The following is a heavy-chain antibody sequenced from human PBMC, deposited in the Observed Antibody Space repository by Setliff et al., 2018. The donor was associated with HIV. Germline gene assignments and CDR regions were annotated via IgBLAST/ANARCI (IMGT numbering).Heavy chain of an antibody. CDR1: GYSFISHD. Sequence: GASVKVSCKASGYSFISHDINWVRQAPGQGLEWMGRISIYNGNVNTAPRFQGRVTMTTDTSTNTAYLELRSLRSDDTAMYFCARQLSNSLDYWGQGTLVTVSS. J-gene: IGHJ4*02. CDR2: ISIYNGNV. CDR3: ARQLSNSLDY. V-gene: IGHV1-18*01. D-gene: IGHD7-27*01.